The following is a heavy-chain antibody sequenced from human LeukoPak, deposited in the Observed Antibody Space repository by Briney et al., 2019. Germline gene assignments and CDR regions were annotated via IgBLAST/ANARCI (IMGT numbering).Heavy chain of an antibody. CDR2: IRSTSSHI. D-gene: IGHD3-9*01. CDR1: GFTFSTYS. V-gene: IGHV3-21*01. J-gene: IGHJ4*02. CDR3: ARNNIFLGY. Sequence: PGGSLRLSCAASGFTFSTYSMNWVRQAPGKGLEWVSYIRSTSSHIDYADSVKGRFTISRDNAKNSVYLQMNSLRVEDTAVYYCARNNIFLGYWGQGILVTVSS.